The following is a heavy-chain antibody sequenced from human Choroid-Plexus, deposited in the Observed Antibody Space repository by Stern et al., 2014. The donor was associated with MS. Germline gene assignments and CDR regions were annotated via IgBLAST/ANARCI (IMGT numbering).Heavy chain of an antibody. CDR3: AKDRQYLTYFFDH. D-gene: IGHD2/OR15-2a*01. J-gene: IGHJ5*02. Sequence: VHLVESGGGVVQPGRPLRLSCVTSGFTFGSCAMHWVRQAPGKGLEWVGGVSHDGSYKYYADPVKGRFTISRDNSQNTLYMQMSSLRPEDTAVYYCAKDRQYLTYFFDHWGQGSLVTVSS. CDR2: VSHDGSYK. V-gene: IGHV3-30*18. CDR1: GFTFGSCA.